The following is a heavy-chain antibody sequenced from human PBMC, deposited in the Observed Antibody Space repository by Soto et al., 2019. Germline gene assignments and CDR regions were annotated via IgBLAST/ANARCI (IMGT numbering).Heavy chain of an antibody. CDR2: IYYSGST. D-gene: IGHD2-15*01. J-gene: IGHJ4*02. CDR1: GGSISSSSYY. Sequence: PSETLSLTCTVSGGSISSSSYYWGWIRQPPGKGLEWIGSIYYSGSTYYNPSLKSRVTISVDTSKNQFSLKLNSVTAADTAVYYCARLFRYCNGGSCVYFDYWGQGTLVTVSS. CDR3: ARLFRYCNGGSCVYFDY. V-gene: IGHV4-39*01.